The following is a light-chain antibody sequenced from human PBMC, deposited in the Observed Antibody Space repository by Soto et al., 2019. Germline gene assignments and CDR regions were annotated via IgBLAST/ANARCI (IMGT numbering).Light chain of an antibody. CDR2: EVS. Sequence: QSALTQPPPASGSPGQSVTISCTGTSSDVGGYNYVSWYQQHPGKAPKLMIYEVSSGVPDRFSGSKSGNTASLTVSGLQAEDEADYYCSSYAGSNNWVFGGGTKLTVL. V-gene: IGLV2-8*01. J-gene: IGLJ3*02. CDR3: SSYAGSNNWV. CDR1: SSDVGGYNY.